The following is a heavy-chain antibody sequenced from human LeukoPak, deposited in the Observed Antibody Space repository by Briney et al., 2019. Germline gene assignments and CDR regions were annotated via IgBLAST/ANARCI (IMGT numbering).Heavy chain of an antibody. J-gene: IGHJ4*02. CDR1: GDSITDYY. CDR3: ARTRDGDKFDY. V-gene: IGHV4-59*01. D-gene: IGHD5-24*01. Sequence: SETLSLTCTVSGDSITDYYWSWLRRPPGKGLEWIGCMYYSGNTNYNPSLKSRVAMSIDTSKNQFSLNLSSVTATDTAVYYCARTRDGDKFDYWGQGTLVTVSS. CDR2: MYYSGNT.